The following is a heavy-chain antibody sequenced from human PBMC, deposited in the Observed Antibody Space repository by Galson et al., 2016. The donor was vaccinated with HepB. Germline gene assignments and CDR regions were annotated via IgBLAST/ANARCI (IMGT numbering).Heavy chain of an antibody. Sequence: SVKVSCKASGYAFITYFIHWVRQAPGQGLEWMGWINPNSGDTNSAQKFQGRVTMTRDTSINTVYMELSTLRSDDTATYYCARVRWLGYAFDYWGQGTMITVSS. CDR3: ARVRWLGYAFDY. V-gene: IGHV1-2*02. CDR2: INPNSGDT. D-gene: IGHD3-10*01. CDR1: GYAFITYF. J-gene: IGHJ3*01.